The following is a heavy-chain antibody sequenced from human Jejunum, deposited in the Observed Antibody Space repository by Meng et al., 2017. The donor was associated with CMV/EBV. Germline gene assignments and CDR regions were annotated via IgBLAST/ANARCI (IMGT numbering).Heavy chain of an antibody. Sequence: SGFTFSDYALAWVRQAPGKGLEWVSGIYGGGGSTHYADSVRGRFVISRDNSKSTLYLQVNSLRADDTAVYYCAKSHSSSSGSFNYWGQGIWGTVSS. V-gene: IGHV3-23*03. CDR1: GFTFSDYA. J-gene: IGHJ4*02. CDR2: IYGGGGST. CDR3: AKSHSSSSGSFNY. D-gene: IGHD6-6*01.